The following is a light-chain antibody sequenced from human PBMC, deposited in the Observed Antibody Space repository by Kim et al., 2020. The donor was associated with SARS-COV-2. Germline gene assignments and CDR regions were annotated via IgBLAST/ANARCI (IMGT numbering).Light chain of an antibody. CDR3: QQHNSYPIT. CDR1: QSFSSW. J-gene: IGKJ5*01. V-gene: IGKV1-5*03. Sequence: DIQMTQSPSTVSASVGDRVTITCRASQSFSSWLAWYQQKPGKAPKLLIYQTSSLQSGVPSRFSGSGSGTEFTLTINSLQPDDFATYYCQQHNSYPITFGQGTRLEIK. CDR2: QTS.